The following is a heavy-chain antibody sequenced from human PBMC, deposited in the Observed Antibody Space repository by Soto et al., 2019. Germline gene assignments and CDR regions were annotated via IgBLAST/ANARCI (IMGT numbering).Heavy chain of an antibody. CDR1: GYTFTSYG. Sequence: GASVKVSCKASGYTFTSYGISWVRQAPGQGLEWMGWISAYNGNTNYAQKLQGRVTMTTDTSTSTAYMELRSLRSDDTAVYYCARVRVGFGVVSYYFDYWGQGTLVTVSS. CDR3: ARVRVGFGVVSYYFDY. CDR2: ISAYNGNT. J-gene: IGHJ4*02. D-gene: IGHD3-3*01. V-gene: IGHV1-18*01.